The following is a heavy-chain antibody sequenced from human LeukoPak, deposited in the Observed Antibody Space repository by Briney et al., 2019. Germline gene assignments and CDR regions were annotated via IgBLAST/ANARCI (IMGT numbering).Heavy chain of an antibody. V-gene: IGHV3-48*01. CDR1: GFTFSSYS. J-gene: IGHJ3*02. Sequence: PGGSLRLSCAASGFTFSSYSMNWVRQAPGKGLEWVSYISSSSSTIYYADSVKGRFTISRDNAKNSLYLQMNSLRAEDTAVYYCARDVRQQPPGDAFDIWGQGTMVTVSS. CDR3: ARDVRQQPPGDAFDI. CDR2: ISSSSSTI. D-gene: IGHD6-13*01.